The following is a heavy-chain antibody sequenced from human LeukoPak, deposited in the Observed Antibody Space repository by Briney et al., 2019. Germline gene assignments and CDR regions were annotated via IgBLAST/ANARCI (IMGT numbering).Heavy chain of an antibody. D-gene: IGHD3-3*01. Sequence: ASVKVSCKASGYTFTSYYMHWVRQAPGQGLEWMGIINPSGGSTSYAQKFQGRVTMTRDTSTSTVYMELSSPRSEDTAVYYCARDTYYDFWSGYKRPFDYWGQGTLVTVSS. V-gene: IGHV1-46*01. CDR1: GYTFTSYY. J-gene: IGHJ4*02. CDR3: ARDTYYDFWSGYKRPFDY. CDR2: INPSGGST.